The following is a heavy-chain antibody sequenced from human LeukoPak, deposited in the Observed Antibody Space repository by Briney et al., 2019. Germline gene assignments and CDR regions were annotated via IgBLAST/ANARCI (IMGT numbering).Heavy chain of an antibody. Sequence: PGGSLRLSCAVSGFAFSSYWMHWVRQAPGKGLVWVSRINSDGSSTSYADSVKGRFTISRDNAKNTLYLQMNSLRAEDTAVYYCARDRIGYAFDIWGQGTMVTVSS. CDR2: INSDGSST. CDR3: ARDRIGYAFDI. CDR1: GFAFSSYW. D-gene: IGHD2-15*01. V-gene: IGHV3-74*01. J-gene: IGHJ3*02.